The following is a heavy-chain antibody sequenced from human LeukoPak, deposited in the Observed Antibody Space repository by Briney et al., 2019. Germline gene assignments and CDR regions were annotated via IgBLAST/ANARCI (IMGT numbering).Heavy chain of an antibody. D-gene: IGHD5-12*01. J-gene: IGHJ6*02. CDR2: IIPILGIA. Sequence: VASVKVSCKASGGAFSSYAISWVRQAPGQGLEWMGRIIPILGIANYAQKLQGRVTITADKSTSTAYMELSSLRSEDTAVYYCAGIVATIEGNYYYGMDVWGQGTTVTVSS. CDR3: AGIVATIEGNYYYGMDV. V-gene: IGHV1-69*04. CDR1: GGAFSSYA.